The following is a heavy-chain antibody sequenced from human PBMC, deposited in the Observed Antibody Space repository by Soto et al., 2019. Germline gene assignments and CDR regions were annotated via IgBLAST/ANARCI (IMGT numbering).Heavy chain of an antibody. CDR1: GGSFSDYY. D-gene: IGHD3-22*01. Sequence: SETLSLTCAVYGGSFSDYYWTWIRQPPGKGLEWIGEINHSGSTNYNPSLKTRVTTSVDTSKNQFSLKLRSVTAADTAIYYCARVSDSRGYFLPYWGQGVPVTVSS. J-gene: IGHJ4*02. CDR3: ARVSDSRGYFLPY. V-gene: IGHV4-34*01. CDR2: INHSGST.